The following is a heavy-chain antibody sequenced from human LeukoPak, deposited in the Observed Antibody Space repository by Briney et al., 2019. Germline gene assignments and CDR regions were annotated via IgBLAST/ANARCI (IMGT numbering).Heavy chain of an antibody. J-gene: IGHJ3*02. CDR3: ARLYSSSLEGAFDI. CDR2: IIPIFGTA. CDR1: GYPFTSSD. V-gene: IGHV1-69*13. Sequence: SVKVSCKAYGYPFTSSDINWVRQAPGQGLEWMGGIIPIFGTANYAQRFQGRVTITADESTSTAYMELSSLRSEDTAVYYCARLYSSSLEGAFDIWGQGTMVTVSS. D-gene: IGHD6-6*01.